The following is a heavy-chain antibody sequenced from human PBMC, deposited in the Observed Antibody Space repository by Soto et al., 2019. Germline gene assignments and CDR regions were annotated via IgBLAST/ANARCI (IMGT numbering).Heavy chain of an antibody. D-gene: IGHD3-16*01. J-gene: IGHJ3*02. Sequence: PGGSLRLSCAASGFTFSSYGMHWVRQAPGKGLEWVAVIWSDGGSKYYADSVKGRFTISRDNSMNTLYLQMNSPRAEDTALYYCARDRGVGHGGFGTFDIWGQGTMVTVSS. CDR2: IWSDGGSK. CDR3: ARDRGVGHGGFGTFDI. V-gene: IGHV3-33*01. CDR1: GFTFSSYG.